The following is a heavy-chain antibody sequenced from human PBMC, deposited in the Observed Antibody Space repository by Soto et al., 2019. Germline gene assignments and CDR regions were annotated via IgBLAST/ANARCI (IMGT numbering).Heavy chain of an antibody. Sequence: EVQLVQSGAEVKKPGESLKISCKGSGYSFTSYWIGWVRQMPGKGLEWMGIIYPGDSDTRYSPSFQGQVTISADKSISTAYLQWSSLKASDTAMYYCARQAYYDSSGYFNWFDPWGQGTLVTVSS. CDR1: GYSFTSYW. CDR3: ARQAYYDSSGYFNWFDP. V-gene: IGHV5-51*01. J-gene: IGHJ5*02. CDR2: IYPGDSDT. D-gene: IGHD3-22*01.